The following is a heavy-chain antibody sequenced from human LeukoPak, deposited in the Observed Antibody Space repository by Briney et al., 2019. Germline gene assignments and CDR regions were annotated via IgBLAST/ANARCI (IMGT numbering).Heavy chain of an antibody. CDR1: GFTFSSYA. V-gene: IGHV3-30-3*01. CDR2: ISYDGSNK. J-gene: IGHJ4*02. D-gene: IGHD7-27*01. Sequence: PGGSLRLSCAASGFTFSSYAMHWVRQAPGKGLEWVAVISYDGSNKYYADSVKGRFTISRDNSKNTLYLQMNSLRAEDTAVYYCARDSGARPRSYFDYWGQGTLVTVSS. CDR3: ARDSGARPRSYFDY.